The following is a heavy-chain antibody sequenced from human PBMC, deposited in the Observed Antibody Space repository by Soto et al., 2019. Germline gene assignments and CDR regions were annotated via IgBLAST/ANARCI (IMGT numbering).Heavy chain of an antibody. CDR2: ISGSGGST. D-gene: IGHD2-2*01. V-gene: IGHV3-23*01. CDR1: GFTFSSYA. Sequence: PGGSLRLSCAASGFTFSSYAMSWVRQAPGKGLEWVSAISGSGGSTYYADSVKGRFTISRDNSKNTLYLQMNSLRAEDTAVYYCAKVPVIVVVPAAMDYWGQGTLVTVSS. CDR3: AKVPVIVVVPAAMDY. J-gene: IGHJ4*02.